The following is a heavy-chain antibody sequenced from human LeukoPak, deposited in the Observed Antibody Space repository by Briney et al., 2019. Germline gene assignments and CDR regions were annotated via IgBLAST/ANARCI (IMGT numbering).Heavy chain of an antibody. V-gene: IGHV4-61*01. J-gene: IGHJ4*02. CDR3: ARGIRTGYGY. CDR1: GGSVRSGNYY. D-gene: IGHD1-1*01. Sequence: PSETLSLTCSVSGGSVRSGNYYWSWIRQPPGKGLEWIGYVDYSGSTSYNPSLRRRVTISLDTSKYQFSLKVMYLTAADTAVYYCARGIRTGYGYWGQGTLVTVSS. CDR2: VDYSGST.